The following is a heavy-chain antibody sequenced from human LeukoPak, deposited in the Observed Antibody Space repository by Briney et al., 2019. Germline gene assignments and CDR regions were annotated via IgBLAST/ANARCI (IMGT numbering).Heavy chain of an antibody. D-gene: IGHD6-13*01. CDR1: GGTFSRYA. Sequence: GASVRVSCKPAGGTFSRYAVIWVRQAPGQGLEWMGGTVPLKYSQKLQGRVTFTTDESTSTAFIELSSLTSEDTAVYFSARGPFGVYSRDFYSYSMDIWGQGATVTVSS. J-gene: IGHJ6*03. CDR2: TVPL. CDR3: ARGPFGVYSRDFYSYSMDI. V-gene: IGHV1-69*05.